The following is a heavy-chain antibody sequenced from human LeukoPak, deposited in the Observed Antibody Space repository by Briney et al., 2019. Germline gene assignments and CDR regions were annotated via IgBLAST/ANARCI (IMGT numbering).Heavy chain of an antibody. D-gene: IGHD1-26*01. CDR1: GFTFSSYD. J-gene: IGHJ6*02. V-gene: IGHV3-13*01. CDR2: IGTAGDT. Sequence: GGPLRLSCAASGFTFSSYDMHWVRQATGKGLEWVSAIGTAGDTYYPGSVKGRFTISRANAKNSLYLQMNSLRAADTAVYYCARVKRSGSYYRVYYYYGMDVWGQGTTVTVSS. CDR3: ARVKRSGSYYRVYYYYGMDV.